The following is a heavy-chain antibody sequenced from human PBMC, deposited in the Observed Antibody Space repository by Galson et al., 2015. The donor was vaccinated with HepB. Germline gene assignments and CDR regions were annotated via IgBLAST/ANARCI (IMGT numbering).Heavy chain of an antibody. CDR3: ARGGATGYPFDTFDI. D-gene: IGHD5-12*01. CDR1: GYTFPRHA. Sequence: SVKVSCKASGYTFPRHAIHWVRQAPGQRLEWMGWINVGNGNTKYSPKFQGRITVTRDISASTAYMELSSLRSEDTAVYYCARGGATGYPFDTFDIWGQGTMVTVSS. J-gene: IGHJ3*02. V-gene: IGHV1-3*01. CDR2: INVGNGNT.